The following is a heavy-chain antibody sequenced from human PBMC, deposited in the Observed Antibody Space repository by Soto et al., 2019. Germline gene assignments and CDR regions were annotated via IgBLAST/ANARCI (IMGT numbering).Heavy chain of an antibody. V-gene: IGHV3-48*03. CDR2: ISRTANTI. CDR1: GLAFNSHD. Sequence: PGGSLRLSCTASGLAFNSHDFNWVRQAPGKGLEWISYISRTANTIYYADSVKGRFTISRDNAKNSLYLQMNSLIAEDTAVYYCARFYAAIYYYGMDVWGQGTTVTVSS. J-gene: IGHJ6*02. CDR3: ARFYAAIYYYGMDV. D-gene: IGHD2-2*01.